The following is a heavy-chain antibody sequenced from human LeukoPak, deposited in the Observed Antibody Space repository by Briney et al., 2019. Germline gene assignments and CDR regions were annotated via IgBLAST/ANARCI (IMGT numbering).Heavy chain of an antibody. Sequence: GGSLRLSCAASGFTFSSYAMSWVRQAPGKGLEWVSAISGSGGSTYYADSVKGRFTISRDNSKNTLYLQMNSLRAEDTAVYYCARDVIKRMTTVTTGSDYWGQGTLVTVSS. CDR1: GFTFSSYA. CDR2: ISGSGGST. CDR3: ARDVIKRMTTVTTGSDY. D-gene: IGHD4-17*01. J-gene: IGHJ4*02. V-gene: IGHV3-23*01.